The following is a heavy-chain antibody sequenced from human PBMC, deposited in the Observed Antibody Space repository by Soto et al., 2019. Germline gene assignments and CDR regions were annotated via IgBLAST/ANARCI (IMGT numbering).Heavy chain of an antibody. Sequence: PGESLKISCKGSGYXFTTYWIGWVRQMPGKGLEWMGIIYPSDSETRYSPSFQGQVTISADKSISTAYLQWSSLKASDTAMYYCARTHYYDTSGYYYQYWGQGTPVTVS. J-gene: IGHJ4*02. CDR2: IYPSDSET. CDR1: GYXFTTYW. V-gene: IGHV5-51*01. D-gene: IGHD3-22*01. CDR3: ARTHYYDTSGYYYQY.